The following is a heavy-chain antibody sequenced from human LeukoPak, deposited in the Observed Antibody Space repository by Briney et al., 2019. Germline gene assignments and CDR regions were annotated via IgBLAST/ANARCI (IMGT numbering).Heavy chain of an antibody. CDR3: ASFSLSGYSYGYDY. CDR1: GGSISSYY. CDR2: IYYSGST. V-gene: IGHV4-59*08. J-gene: IGHJ4*02. Sequence: SKTLSLTCTVSGGSISSYYWSWIRQPPGKGLEWIGYIYYSGSTNYNPSLKSRVTISVDTSKNQFSLKLSSVTAADTAVYYCASFSLSGYSYGYDYWGRGTLVTVSS. D-gene: IGHD5-18*01.